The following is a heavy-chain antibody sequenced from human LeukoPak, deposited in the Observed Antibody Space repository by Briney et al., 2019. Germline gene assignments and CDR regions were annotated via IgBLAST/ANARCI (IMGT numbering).Heavy chain of an antibody. CDR1: GGSISSDGYY. V-gene: IGHV4-61*02. J-gene: IGHJ4*02. Sequence: SQTLSLTCTVSGGSISSDGYYWSWIRQPAGKGLEWIGRIYTSGSTHYNPPLKSRDTISVDTAKNQFSLKLSSVTAADTAVYYCARERGVTYYYGSGSYPDYWGQGTLVAVSS. CDR2: IYTSGST. CDR3: ARERGVTYYYGSGSYPDY. D-gene: IGHD3-10*01.